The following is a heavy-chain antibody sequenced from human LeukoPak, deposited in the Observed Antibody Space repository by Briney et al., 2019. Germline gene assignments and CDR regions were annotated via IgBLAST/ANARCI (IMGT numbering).Heavy chain of an antibody. CDR1: GFTFSGSA. CDR3: TSNYDFWSGYYSFDY. D-gene: IGHD3-3*01. V-gene: IGHV3-73*01. CDR2: IRSKANSYAT. J-gene: IGHJ4*02. Sequence: GGSLTLSCAASGFTFSGSAMHWVRQASGKGLEWVGRIRSKANSYATAYAASVKGRFTISRDDSKNTAYLQMNSLKTEDTAVYYCTSNYDFWSGYYSFDYWGQGTLVTVSS.